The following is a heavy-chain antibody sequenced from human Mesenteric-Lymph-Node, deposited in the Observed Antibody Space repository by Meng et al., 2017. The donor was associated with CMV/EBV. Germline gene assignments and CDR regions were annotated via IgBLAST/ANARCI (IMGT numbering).Heavy chain of an antibody. Sequence: QLQLQVSGPGLVKPSATLSRPCTASGGSISSSSYYWGWSRQPPGKGLEWMGSIYYSGSTYYNPSLKSRVTISVDTSKNQFSLKLSSVTAADTAVYYCARPHYYGSGSSPWFDPWGQGTLVTVSS. CDR1: GGSISSSSYY. V-gene: IGHV4-39*01. CDR3: ARPHYYGSGSSPWFDP. D-gene: IGHD3-10*01. J-gene: IGHJ5*02. CDR2: IYYSGST.